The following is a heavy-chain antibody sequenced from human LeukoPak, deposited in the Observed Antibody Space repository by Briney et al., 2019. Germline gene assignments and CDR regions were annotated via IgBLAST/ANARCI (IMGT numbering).Heavy chain of an antibody. CDR2: THYSGSP. V-gene: IGHV4-30-4*01. CDR3: ARAILSGFGELYDY. D-gene: IGHD3-10*01. Sequence: PSETLSLTCTVSGGSISSGDYYWSWIRQPPGKGLEWIGYTHYSGSPYYNPSLKSRVTISIHTSKNQLSLKLSSVTAADTAVYYCARAILSGFGELYDYWGQGTLVTVSS. J-gene: IGHJ4*02. CDR1: GGSISSGDYY.